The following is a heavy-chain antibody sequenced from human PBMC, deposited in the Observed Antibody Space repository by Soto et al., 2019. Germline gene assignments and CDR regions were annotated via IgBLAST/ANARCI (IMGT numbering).Heavy chain of an antibody. V-gene: IGHV3-23*01. CDR2: ISGSGGST. D-gene: IGHD3-22*01. CDR3: AKDLAYDTSGYFPYYFQY. Sequence: GGSLRLSCVASGFPFSSYAMSWVRQAPGKALEWVSGISGSGGSTYYADSVKGRFTSSRDNSKNTLYLQMNSLRAEDTAVYYCAKDLAYDTSGYFPYYFQYWGQGALVTVSS. CDR1: GFPFSSYA. J-gene: IGHJ4*02.